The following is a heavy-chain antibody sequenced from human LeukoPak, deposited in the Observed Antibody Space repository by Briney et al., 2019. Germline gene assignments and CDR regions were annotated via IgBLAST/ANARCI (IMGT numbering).Heavy chain of an antibody. CDR2: IYHSGST. D-gene: IGHD3-9*01. J-gene: IGHJ4*02. Sequence: PSETLSLTCTVSGYSISSGYYWGWIRQPPGKGLEWIGSIYHSGSTYYNPSLKSRVTISVDTSKNQFSLKLSSVTAADTAVYYCARDYDTAHGFRGYWGQGILVTVSS. CDR1: GYSISSGYY. CDR3: ARDYDTAHGFRGY. V-gene: IGHV4-38-2*02.